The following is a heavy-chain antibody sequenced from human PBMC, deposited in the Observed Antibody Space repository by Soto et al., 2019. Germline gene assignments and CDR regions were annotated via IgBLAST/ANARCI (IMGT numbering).Heavy chain of an antibody. CDR2: IWYDGSNK. J-gene: IGHJ4*02. V-gene: IGHV3-33*03. D-gene: IGHD3-22*01. CDR1: GFIFSGYG. Sequence: QEQLVESGGDVVQPGRSLRLSCAASGFIFSGYGMHWVRQAPGQGLEWVAFIWYDGSNKYYADSVKGRFTISRQNSNNTLGLPRNRFRVEDSALYYGARGGYDDGEDVDYWGQGTMVTVSS. CDR3: ARGGYDDGEDVDY.